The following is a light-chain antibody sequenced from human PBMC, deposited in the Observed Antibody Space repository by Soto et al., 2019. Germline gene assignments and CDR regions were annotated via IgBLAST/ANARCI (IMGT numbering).Light chain of an antibody. J-gene: IGLJ3*02. V-gene: IGLV2-14*02. CDR1: SSDVGSYNL. CDR3: LVYGRGGTLM. Sequence: QSVLTQPASVSGSPGQSITISCTGTSSDVGSYNLVSWYQQHPGKAPKLMIYEGSKRPSGVSSRFSGSKSGNTASLTISGLQAEDEADYYCLVYGRGGTLMFGGGTKLTVL. CDR2: EGS.